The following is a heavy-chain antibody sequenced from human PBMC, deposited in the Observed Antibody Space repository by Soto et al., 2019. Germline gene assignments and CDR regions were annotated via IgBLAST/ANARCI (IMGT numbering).Heavy chain of an antibody. V-gene: IGHV1-69*12. CDR3: ARCSGGSWNWFDP. J-gene: IGHJ5*02. CDR1: GNTFSSYA. Sequence: QVQLVQSGAEVKKPGSSVNVSCKASGNTFSSYAISWVRQAPGQGLEWMGGIIPIFGTTNYAQKFQGRVTITADESISTTYIELSSLISEDTAVYYCARCSGGSWNWFDPWGQGTLVTVSS. D-gene: IGHD6-25*01. CDR2: IIPIFGTT.